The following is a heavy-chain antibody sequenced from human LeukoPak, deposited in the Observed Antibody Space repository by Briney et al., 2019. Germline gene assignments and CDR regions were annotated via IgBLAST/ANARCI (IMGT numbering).Heavy chain of an antibody. V-gene: IGHV7-4-1*01. CDR3: ENC. CDR2: INTNTGNP. CDR1: GYTFTNYA. D-gene: IGHD3-22*01. Sequence: EASVKVSCKASGYTFTNYAMNWVRQAPGQGLEWMGWINTNTGNPTYAQGFTGRFVFSLDTSVSTAYYCARDDEYYYDVSGTGENCWGQGTLVTVSS. J-gene: IGHJ4*02.